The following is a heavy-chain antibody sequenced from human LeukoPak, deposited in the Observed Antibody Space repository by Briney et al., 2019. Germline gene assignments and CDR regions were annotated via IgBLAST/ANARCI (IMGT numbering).Heavy chain of an antibody. J-gene: IGHJ4*02. V-gene: IGHV3-48*01. Sequence: GGSLRLSCAASGSTFSSYSMNWVRQAPGKGLEWVSYISSSTTTIYYADSVKGRFTISRDNAKNSLYLQMNSLRAEDTAVYYCARGQGPRMGSSWYYFDYWGQGTLVTVSS. CDR3: ARGQGPRMGSSWYYFDY. CDR1: GSTFSSYS. CDR2: ISSSTTTI. D-gene: IGHD6-13*01.